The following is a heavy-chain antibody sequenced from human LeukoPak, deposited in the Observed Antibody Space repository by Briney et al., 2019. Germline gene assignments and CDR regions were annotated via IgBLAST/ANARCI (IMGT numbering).Heavy chain of an antibody. V-gene: IGHV3-7*03. D-gene: IGHD3-10*01. CDR2: IKQDGSKK. CDR1: GFPFSSYW. J-gene: IGHJ4*02. Sequence: GGSLRLSCVASGFPFSSYWMTWVRQAPGKGLEWVANIKQDGSKKSYVDSVKGRFTISRGNAKNSLYLQMDSLRAEDTAVYYCARDKSAGADTGSSFYYWGQGALVTVSS. CDR3: ARDKSAGADTGSSFYY.